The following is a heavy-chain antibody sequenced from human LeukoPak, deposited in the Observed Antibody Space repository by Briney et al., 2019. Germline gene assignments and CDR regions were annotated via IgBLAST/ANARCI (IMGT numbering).Heavy chain of an antibody. Sequence: GGSLRLSCAASRFTFNSYAMSWVRQAPGKGLEWVPVIGGSNGITFYVGSVKGRFTISRDNSKDTLYLQMNSLRAEDTAVYYCARNENSGWGYFDYWGQGTLVTVSS. CDR2: IGGSNGIT. V-gene: IGHV3-23*01. J-gene: IGHJ4*02. CDR1: RFTFNSYA. D-gene: IGHD5-12*01. CDR3: ARNENSGWGYFDY.